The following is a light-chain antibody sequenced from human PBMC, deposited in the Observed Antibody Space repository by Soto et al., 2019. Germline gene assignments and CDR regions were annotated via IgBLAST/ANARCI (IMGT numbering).Light chain of an antibody. Sequence: DIQMTQSPSSLSASVGDRVTITCRASQGIRNDLSWYQQKPGEAPKRLVYVASSLDGGVPARFSGSGSGTEFTLTISSLQPDDFATYYCQQYNSYSTFGQGTKV. CDR1: QGIRND. CDR2: VAS. V-gene: IGKV1-17*01. J-gene: IGKJ1*01. CDR3: QQYNSYST.